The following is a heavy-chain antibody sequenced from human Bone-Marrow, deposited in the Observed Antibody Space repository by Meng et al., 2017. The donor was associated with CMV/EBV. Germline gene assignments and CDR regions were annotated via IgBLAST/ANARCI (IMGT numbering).Heavy chain of an antibody. V-gene: IGHV3-30-3*01. CDR1: EFTFSSYA. D-gene: IGHD6-13*01. J-gene: IGHJ2*01. Sequence: GESLKISCEASEFTFSSYAMHWVRQAPGKGLEWVAVVSYDGSKKYYADSVKGRFSISRDNSKSTLSLQMNSLRAADTAVYYCARARLRSSWYSSRTNWYFDLWGRGTTVTVSS. CDR2: VSYDGSKK. CDR3: ARARLRSSWYSSRTNWYFDL.